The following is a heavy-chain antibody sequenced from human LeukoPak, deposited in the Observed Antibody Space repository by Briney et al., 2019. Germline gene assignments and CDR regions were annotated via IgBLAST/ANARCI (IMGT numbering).Heavy chain of an antibody. CDR2: IYTSGST. Sequence: SETLSLTFTVSGGSISSGSYYWSWIRQPAGKGLEWIGRIYTSGSTNYNPSLKSRVTMSVDTSKNQFSLKLSSVTAADTAVYYCARTHDYYYYYMDVWGKGTTVTISS. J-gene: IGHJ6*03. V-gene: IGHV4-61*02. CDR3: ARTHDYYYYYMDV. CDR1: GGSISSGSYY.